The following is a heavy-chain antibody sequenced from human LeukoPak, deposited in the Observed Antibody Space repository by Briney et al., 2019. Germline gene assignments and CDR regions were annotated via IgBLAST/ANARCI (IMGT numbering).Heavy chain of an antibody. D-gene: IGHD1-26*01. J-gene: IGHJ4*02. CDR2: ISGSGGST. Sequence: PGGSLRLSCAASVDTLRYSATCWVRQAPGKGLEWVSAISGSGGSTYYADSVKGRFTISRDNSTNTLYLQMNSLGADDTAVYHCAKELWEHNDYWGQGTLVTVSS. V-gene: IGHV3-23*01. CDR3: AKELWEHNDY. CDR1: VDTLRYSA.